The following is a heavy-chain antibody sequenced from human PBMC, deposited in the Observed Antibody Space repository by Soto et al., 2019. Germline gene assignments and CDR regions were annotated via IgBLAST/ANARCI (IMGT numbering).Heavy chain of an antibody. Sequence: QEQMQESSPGLMKPSETLSLTCTASGSSFSNYYWSWIRQPPGKGLEWNGNDHNCGNTNYNSSLMGRVTISLDSSNNQCSLKMNSVTAADTAVYYCTTGSGWTSDHWGRGTLFTVSS. D-gene: IGHD6-19*01. V-gene: IGHV4-59*12. CDR3: TTGSGWTSDH. J-gene: IGHJ4*02. CDR2: DHNCGNT. CDR1: GSSFSNYY.